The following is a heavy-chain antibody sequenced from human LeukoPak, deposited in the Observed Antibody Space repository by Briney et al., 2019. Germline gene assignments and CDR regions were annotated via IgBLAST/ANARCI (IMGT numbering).Heavy chain of an antibody. V-gene: IGHV4-39*07. J-gene: IGHJ4*02. CDR3: ARLSTWLSYYFDY. Sequence: SETLSLTCTVSGGSISSYYWGWIRQPPGKGLEWIGSIYYSGSTYYNPSLKSRVTISVDTSKNQFSLKLSSVTAADTAVYYCARLSTWLSYYFDYWGQGTLVTVSS. CDR1: GGSISSYY. CDR2: IYYSGST. D-gene: IGHD5-24*01.